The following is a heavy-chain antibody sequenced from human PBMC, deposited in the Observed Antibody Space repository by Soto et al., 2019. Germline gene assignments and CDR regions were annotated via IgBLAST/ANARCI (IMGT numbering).Heavy chain of an antibody. CDR2: ISYDGSNK. D-gene: IGHD2-15*01. CDR1: GFTFSSYA. CDR3: ARVVVVAATATDY. Sequence: QVQLVESGGGVVQPGRSLRLSCAASGFTFSSYAMHWVRQAPGKGLEWVAVISYDGSNKYYADSVKGRFTISRDNSKNTLYLQMNSLRAEDTAVYYCARVVVVAATATDYWGQGTLVTVSS. J-gene: IGHJ4*02. V-gene: IGHV3-30-3*01.